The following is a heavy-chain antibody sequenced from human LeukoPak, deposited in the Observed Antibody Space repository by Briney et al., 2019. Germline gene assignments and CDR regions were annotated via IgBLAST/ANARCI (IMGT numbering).Heavy chain of an antibody. CDR3: ARDGRTAAAAGGWFDP. Sequence: GASVKVSCKGSGYTFTSYGISWVRQAPGQGLEWMGWISAYNGNTNYAQKLQGRVTMTTDTTTSTAYMELRSLRSDDPGVYYCARDGRTAAAAGGWFDPWGQGTLVTVSS. V-gene: IGHV1-18*01. CDR2: ISAYNGNT. J-gene: IGHJ5*02. CDR1: GYTFTSYG. D-gene: IGHD6-13*01.